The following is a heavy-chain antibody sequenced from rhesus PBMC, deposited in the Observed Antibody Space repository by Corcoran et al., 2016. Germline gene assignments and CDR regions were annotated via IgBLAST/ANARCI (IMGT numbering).Heavy chain of an antibody. CDR3: AREPPRGYSGYGLDS. CDR2: ITYSGST. CDR1: GGSISSGYYY. Sequence: QVQLQESGPGLVKPSETLSLTCAVSGGSISSGYYYWSWIRQPPGMGLEWIGYITYSGSTRYNPALKSRVTNSRDTSKNQFSLKLSSVTAADTAVYYCAREPPRGYSGYGLDSWGQGVVVTVSS. V-gene: IGHV4-122*02. J-gene: IGHJ6*01. D-gene: IGHD5-42*01.